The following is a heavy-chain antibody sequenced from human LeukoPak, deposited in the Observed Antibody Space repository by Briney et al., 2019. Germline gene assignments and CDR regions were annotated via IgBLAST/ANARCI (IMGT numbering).Heavy chain of an antibody. Sequence: ASVKISCKASGYTFTSYGISWVRQAPGQGLEWVGWISAYNGNTNYAQKLQGRVTMTTDTSTSTAYMELRSLRSDDTAVCYCARDATYGVGKFDPWGQGTLVTVSS. CDR2: ISAYNGNT. V-gene: IGHV1-18*01. CDR3: ARDATYGVGKFDP. CDR1: GYTFTSYG. J-gene: IGHJ5*02. D-gene: IGHD3-10*01.